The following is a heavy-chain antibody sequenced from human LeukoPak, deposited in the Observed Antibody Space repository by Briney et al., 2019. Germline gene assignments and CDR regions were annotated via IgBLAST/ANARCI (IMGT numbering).Heavy chain of an antibody. V-gene: IGHV4-39*07. CDR1: GGSISSSSYY. CDR2: IYYSGST. Sequence: SETLSLTCTVSGGSISSSSYYWGWIRQPPGKGLEWIGSIYYSGSTYYNPSLKSRVTISVDTSKNQFSLKLSSVTAADTAVYYCARARYGDYEYYYYMDVWGKGTTVTVSS. D-gene: IGHD4-17*01. J-gene: IGHJ6*03. CDR3: ARARYGDYEYYYYMDV.